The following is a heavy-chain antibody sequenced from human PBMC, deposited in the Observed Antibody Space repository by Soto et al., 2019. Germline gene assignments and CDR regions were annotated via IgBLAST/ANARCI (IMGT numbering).Heavy chain of an antibody. CDR1: VYSFTSYG. D-gene: IGHD6-13*01. CDR3: ARDFSWQQLVRDDAFDI. CDR2: ISAYNGNT. Sequence: XSVKVSCKASVYSFTSYGTSWVRQAPGQGLEWMGWISAYNGNTNYAQKLQGRVTMTTDTSTSTAYMELRSLRSDDTAVYYCARDFSWQQLVRDDAFDIWGQGTMVTVSS. V-gene: IGHV1-18*01. J-gene: IGHJ3*02.